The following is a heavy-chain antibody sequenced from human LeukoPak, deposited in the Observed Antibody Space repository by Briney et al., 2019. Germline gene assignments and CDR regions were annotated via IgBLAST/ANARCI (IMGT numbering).Heavy chain of an antibody. Sequence: GGSLRLSCAASGFTFSSYAMSWVRQAPGKGLEWVSAISGSGGSTYYADSVKGRFTISRDNSKNTLYLQMNSLRAEDTAVYYCAKDDGGSGYYFGFDLWGQGTLVTVSS. CDR2: ISGSGGST. V-gene: IGHV3-23*01. D-gene: IGHD3-22*01. CDR3: AKDDGGSGYYFGFDL. CDR1: GFTFSSYA. J-gene: IGHJ5*02.